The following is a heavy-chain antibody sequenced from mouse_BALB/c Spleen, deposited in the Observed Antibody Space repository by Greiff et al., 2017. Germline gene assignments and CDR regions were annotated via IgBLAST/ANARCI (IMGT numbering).Heavy chain of an antibody. CDR1: GYAFSSYW. J-gene: IGHJ3*01. Sequence: LVESGAELVRPGSSVKISCKASGYAFSSYWMNWVKQRPGQGLEWIGQIYPGDGDTNYNGKFKGKATLTADKSSSTAYMQLSSLTSEDSAVYFCARLGDGFAYWGQGTLVTVSA. CDR2: IYPGDGDT. V-gene: IGHV1-80*01. CDR3: ARLGDGFAY. D-gene: IGHD4-1*01.